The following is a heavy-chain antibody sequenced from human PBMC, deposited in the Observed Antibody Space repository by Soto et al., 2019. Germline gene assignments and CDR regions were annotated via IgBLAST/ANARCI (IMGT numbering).Heavy chain of an antibody. V-gene: IGHV1-3*01. CDR1: GYTFTSYA. CDR2: INAGNGNT. D-gene: IGHD2-21*01. CDR3: ARDVIDPLFPDFDY. J-gene: IGHJ4*02. Sequence: ASVKVSCKASGYTFTSYAMHWVRQAPGQRLEWMGWINAGNGNTKYSQKFQGSVPFTRDISASTAYLELSSLRSEDPVVYYCARDVIDPLFPDFDYWGQGTLVTVSS.